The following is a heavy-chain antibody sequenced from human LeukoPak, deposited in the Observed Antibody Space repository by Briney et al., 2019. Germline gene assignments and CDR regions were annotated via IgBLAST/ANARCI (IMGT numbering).Heavy chain of an antibody. V-gene: IGHV3-66*04. Sequence: PGRSLRLSCAASGFTVSSNDVSWVRQAPGKGLEWVSVFYSGGGTFYADSVKGRFTISRDNSKNTLYLQINSLRAEDTALYYCARHSIHDSSGYAFDVWGQGTMVTASS. CDR2: FYSGGGT. CDR3: ARHSIHDSSGYAFDV. CDR1: GFTVSSND. D-gene: IGHD3-22*01. J-gene: IGHJ3*01.